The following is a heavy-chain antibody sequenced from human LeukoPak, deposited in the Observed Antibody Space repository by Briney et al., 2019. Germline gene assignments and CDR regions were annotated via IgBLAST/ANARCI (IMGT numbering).Heavy chain of an antibody. CDR3: ARGQSGGYSYGYSYYYYMDV. V-gene: IGHV1-8*03. CDR1: GYTFTSYD. CDR2: MNPNSGNT. D-gene: IGHD5-18*01. Sequence: ASVKVSCKASGYTFTSYDINWVRQATGQGLEWMGWMNPNSGNTGYAQKFQGRVTITRNTSISTAYMELSSLRSEDTAVYYCARGQSGGYSYGYSYYYYMDVWGKGTTVTVSS. J-gene: IGHJ6*03.